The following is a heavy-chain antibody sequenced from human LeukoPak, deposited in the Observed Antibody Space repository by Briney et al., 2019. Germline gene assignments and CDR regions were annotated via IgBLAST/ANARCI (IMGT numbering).Heavy chain of an antibody. CDR3: ARDRVLDGMDV. J-gene: IGHJ6*02. Sequence: SETLSLTCTVSGVSISSYYWSWIRQAPGKGLEWIGYIYYSGSTNYNPSLKSRVTISVDTSKNQFSLKLSSVTAADTAVYYCARDRVLDGMDVWGQGTTVTVSS. CDR1: GVSISSYY. V-gene: IGHV4-59*01. CDR2: IYYSGST. D-gene: IGHD6-6*01.